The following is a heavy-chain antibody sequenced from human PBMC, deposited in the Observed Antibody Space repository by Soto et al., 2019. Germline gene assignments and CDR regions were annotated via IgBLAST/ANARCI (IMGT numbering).Heavy chain of an antibody. CDR1: GYTFTGYY. Sequence: ASVKVSCKASGYTFTGYYMHWVRQAPGQGLEWMGWINPNSGGTNYAQKFQGWVTVTRDTSISTAYMELSRLRSDDTAVYYCVRDTRASFDILTGPDAFDIWGQGTMVTVSS. V-gene: IGHV1-2*04. J-gene: IGHJ3*02. CDR2: INPNSGGT. D-gene: IGHD3-9*01. CDR3: VRDTRASFDILTGPDAFDI.